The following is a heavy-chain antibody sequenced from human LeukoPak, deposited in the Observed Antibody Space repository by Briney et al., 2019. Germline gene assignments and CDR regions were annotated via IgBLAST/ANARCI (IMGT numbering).Heavy chain of an antibody. Sequence: ASVKVSCKASGYTFTSYYMHWVRQAPGQGLEWMGWINPNSGGTNYAQKFQGRVTMTRDTSISTAYMELSRLKSDDTAVYYCARATAARYDFWSGYIDYWGQGTLVTVSS. J-gene: IGHJ4*02. V-gene: IGHV1-2*02. CDR3: ARATAARYDFWSGYIDY. D-gene: IGHD3-3*01. CDR1: GYTFTSYY. CDR2: INPNSGGT.